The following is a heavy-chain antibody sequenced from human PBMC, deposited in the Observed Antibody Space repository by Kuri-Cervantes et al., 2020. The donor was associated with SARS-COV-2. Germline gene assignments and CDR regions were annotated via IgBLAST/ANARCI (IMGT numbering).Heavy chain of an antibody. D-gene: IGHD1-26*01. CDR2: ISSSSSYI. CDR1: GFTFSSYS. V-gene: IGHV3-21*01. J-gene: IGHJ2*01. Sequence: GGSLRLSCAASGFTFSSYSMNWARQAPGKGLEWVSSISSSSSYIYYADSVKGRFTISRDNAKNSLYLQMNSLRAEDTAVYYCARGSWVTMGWYFDLWGRGTLVTVSS. CDR3: ARGSWVTMGWYFDL.